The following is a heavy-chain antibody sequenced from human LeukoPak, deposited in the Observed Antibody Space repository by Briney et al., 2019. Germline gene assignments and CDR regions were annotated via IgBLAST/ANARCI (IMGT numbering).Heavy chain of an antibody. V-gene: IGHV3-11*04. CDR3: EADPGDY. Sequence: PGGSLRLSCAASGFTFSDYYMTWIRQAPGKGLEWVSFISTSGNVNYYADSVKGRFTISRDNAKNSLYLQMNSLRANDTAIYYCEADPGDYWGQGTLVTVSS. CDR2: ISTSGNVN. D-gene: IGHD2-15*01. CDR1: GFTFSDYY. J-gene: IGHJ4*02.